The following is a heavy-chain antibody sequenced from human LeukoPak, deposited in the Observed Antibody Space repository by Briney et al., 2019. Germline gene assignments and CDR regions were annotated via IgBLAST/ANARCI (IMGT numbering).Heavy chain of an antibody. D-gene: IGHD2-2*01. Sequence: SETLSLTCSVSGYSFTSGHYWGWIRQPPGKGLEWIGNIYHTGRTHYNPSLKSRVTISVDTSKNQFSLKLSSVTAADTAVYYCARYCSSTSCILRGFDYWGQGTLVTVSS. CDR3: ARYCSSTSCILRGFDY. CDR2: IYHTGRT. J-gene: IGHJ4*02. V-gene: IGHV4-38-2*01. CDR1: GYSFTSGHY.